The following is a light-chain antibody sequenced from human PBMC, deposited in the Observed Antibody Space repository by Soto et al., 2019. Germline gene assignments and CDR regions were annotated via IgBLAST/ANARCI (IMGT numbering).Light chain of an antibody. J-gene: IGLJ3*02. CDR1: SSNIGAGYD. CDR3: QSYDSSLSGWV. CDR2: GNS. V-gene: IGLV1-40*01. Sequence: QSVLTQPPSVSGAPGPRVTISCTGSSSNIGAGYDVHWYQQLPGTAPKLIIYGNSNRPSGVPDRFSGSKSGTSASLAITGLQAEDEADYYCQSYDSSLSGWVFGGGTKLTVL.